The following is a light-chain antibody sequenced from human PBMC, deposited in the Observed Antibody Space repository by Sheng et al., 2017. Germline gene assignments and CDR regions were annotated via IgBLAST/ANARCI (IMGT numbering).Light chain of an antibody. CDR3: QQYGSSPPWT. CDR2: GAS. CDR1: QSVSSK. Sequence: EIVMTQSPATLSVSPGERATLSCTASQSVSSKLAWYQQKPGQAPRLLIYGASTRAAGIPARFSGSGSGTDFTLTISSLEPEDFAVYYCQQYGSSPPWTFGQGTKVEIK. V-gene: IGKV3-15*01. J-gene: IGKJ1*01.